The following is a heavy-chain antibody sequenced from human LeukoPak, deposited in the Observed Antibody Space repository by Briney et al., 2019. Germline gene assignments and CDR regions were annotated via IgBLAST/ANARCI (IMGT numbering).Heavy chain of an antibody. CDR3: TREYQLLYAIGDYFDY. CDR1: GFTFGDYA. J-gene: IGHJ4*02. Sequence: GGSLRLSCTASGFTFGDYAMSWFRQAPGKGLEWVGFIRSKAYGGTTEYAASVKGRFTISRDDPKSIAYLQMNSLKTEDTAVYYCTREYQLLYAIGDYFDYWGQGTLVTVSS. V-gene: IGHV3-49*03. CDR2: IRSKAYGGTT. D-gene: IGHD2-2*02.